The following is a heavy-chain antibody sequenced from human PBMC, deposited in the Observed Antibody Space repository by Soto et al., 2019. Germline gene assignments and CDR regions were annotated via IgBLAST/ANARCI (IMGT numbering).Heavy chain of an antibody. V-gene: IGHV5-51*01. CDR2: FYPGDSDT. D-gene: IGHD4-17*01. CDR1: GYYFPTYW. J-gene: IGHJ4*02. CDR3: ARQGNGAEGFDY. Sequence: GEPLKICCKGSGYYFPTYWIGWVRQMPGKGLEWMGIFYPGDSDTRYSPSFQGQVTISADRSISTAYLQWSSLKPSDTAMYYCARQGNGAEGFDYWGQGTLVTV.